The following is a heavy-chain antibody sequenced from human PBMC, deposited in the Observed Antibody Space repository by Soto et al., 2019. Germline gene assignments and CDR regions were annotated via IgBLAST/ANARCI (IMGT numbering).Heavy chain of an antibody. Sequence: TSETLSLTCTVSGGSISSGDYYWSWIRQPPGKGLEWIGYIYYSGSTYYNPSLKSRVTISVDTSKNQFSLKLSSVTAADTAVYYCARDRPLSYCSSTSCPPPYYYYGMDVWGQGTTVTVSS. V-gene: IGHV4-30-4*01. D-gene: IGHD2-2*01. CDR1: GGSISSGDYY. J-gene: IGHJ6*02. CDR3: ARDRPLSYCSSTSCPPPYYYYGMDV. CDR2: IYYSGST.